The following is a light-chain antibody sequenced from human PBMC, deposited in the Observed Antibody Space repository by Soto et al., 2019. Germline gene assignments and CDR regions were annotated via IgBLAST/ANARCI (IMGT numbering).Light chain of an antibody. Sequence: EIVMTQSPATLSVSPGERATLSCRASQSVSSNLAWYQQKPGQAPTLLIYGASTRATGIPARFSVSGSGTDFTLTISSLQSEDFAVYYCQQYNNWPLMYTFGQGTKLEIK. V-gene: IGKV3-15*01. CDR2: GAS. CDR1: QSVSSN. J-gene: IGKJ2*01. CDR3: QQYNNWPLMYT.